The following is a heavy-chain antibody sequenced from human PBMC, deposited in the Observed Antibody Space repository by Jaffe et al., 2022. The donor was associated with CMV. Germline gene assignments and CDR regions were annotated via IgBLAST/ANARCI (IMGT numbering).Heavy chain of an antibody. CDR1: GFTFGDYA. Sequence: EVQLVESGGGLVQPGRSLRLSCTASGFTFGDYALNWVRQAPGKGLEWVGFIRSKAYGGTPEYAASVKGRFTISRDDSNSIAYLQMNSLKTEDTAVYYCTRSSVAVAGASDWYFDLWGRGTLVTVSS. D-gene: IGHD6-19*01. CDR3: TRSSVAVAGASDWYFDL. J-gene: IGHJ2*01. V-gene: IGHV3-49*04. CDR2: IRSKAYGGTP.